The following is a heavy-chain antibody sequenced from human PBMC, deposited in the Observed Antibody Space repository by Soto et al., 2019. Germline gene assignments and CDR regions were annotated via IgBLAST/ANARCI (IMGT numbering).Heavy chain of an antibody. J-gene: IGHJ4*02. CDR2: ISSSSSYI. D-gene: IGHD3-10*01. CDR3: ARGSTDSYPGSRIFDF. V-gene: IGHV3-21*04. Sequence: GGSLRLSCAVSGFTFSTYSMNWVRQAPGKGLEWVSSISSSSSYIYYADSVKGRFTISRDNAENSLYLQMNNLRVEDSALYYCARGSTDSYPGSRIFDFWGRGTLVTVSS. CDR1: GFTFSTYS.